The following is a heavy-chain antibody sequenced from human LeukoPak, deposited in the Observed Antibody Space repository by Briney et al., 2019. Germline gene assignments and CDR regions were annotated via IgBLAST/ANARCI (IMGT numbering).Heavy chain of an antibody. Sequence: GGSMSLCCAASGFTFSSYAMSWVRQAPGKGLEWVSAISGSGGSTYYADSVKGRFTISRDNSKNTLYLQMNSLRTEDTAVYYGAKDISDYGVYSSYGWDWGQGTLVTVSS. V-gene: IGHV3-23*01. CDR3: AKDISDYGVYSSYGWD. D-gene: IGHD4-17*01. CDR2: ISGSGGST. CDR1: GFTFSSYA. J-gene: IGHJ4*02.